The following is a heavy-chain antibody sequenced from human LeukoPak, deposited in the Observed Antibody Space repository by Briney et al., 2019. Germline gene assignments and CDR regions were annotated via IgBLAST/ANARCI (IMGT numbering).Heavy chain of an antibody. Sequence: PSGTLSLTCAVSGGSISSSNWWSWVRQPPGRGLEWLGEISHSGSTDYNPSLKSRVTMSVDKSKIQFSLKVTFVTVADTAVYYCAREAAAARGRFDYWGQGTLVTVSS. J-gene: IGHJ4*02. D-gene: IGHD6-13*01. CDR1: GGSISSSNW. CDR2: ISHSGST. CDR3: AREAAAARGRFDY. V-gene: IGHV4-4*02.